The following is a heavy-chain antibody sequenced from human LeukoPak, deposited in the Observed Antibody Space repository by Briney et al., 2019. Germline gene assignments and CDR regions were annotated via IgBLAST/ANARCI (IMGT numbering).Heavy chain of an antibody. CDR2: LYSDGNT. CDR3: ARGVEPLAANTLAY. CDR1: GFTIITND. Sequence: GGSLRPSCAASGFTIITNDMTWVRQAPGKGLEWVSVLYSDGNTKYADSVQGRFTISRDNSKNTLYLEMNSLSPDDTAVYYCARGVEPLAANTLAYWGQGTLVTVSS. V-gene: IGHV3-53*01. D-gene: IGHD1-14*01. J-gene: IGHJ4*02.